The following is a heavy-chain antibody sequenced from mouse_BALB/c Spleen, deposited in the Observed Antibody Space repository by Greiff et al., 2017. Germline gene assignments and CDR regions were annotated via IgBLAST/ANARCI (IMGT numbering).Heavy chain of an antibody. J-gene: IGHJ2*01. CDR1: GFNIKDTY. CDR3: ARGGSFDY. V-gene: IGHV14-3*02. Sequence: VHVKQSGAELVKPGASVKLSCTASGFNIKDTYMHWVKQRPEQGLEWIGRIDPANGNTKYDPKFQGKATITADTSSNTAYLQLSSLTSEDTAVYYCARGGSFDYWGQGTTLTVSS. CDR2: IDPANGNT.